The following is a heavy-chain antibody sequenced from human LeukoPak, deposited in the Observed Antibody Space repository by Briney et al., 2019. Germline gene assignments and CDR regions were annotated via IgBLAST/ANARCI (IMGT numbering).Heavy chain of an antibody. V-gene: IGHV3-23*01. Sequence: GGSLRLSCAASGFTFSDYYMSWVRQAPGKGLEWVSAISGSGGSTYYADSVKGRFTISRDNSKNTLYLQMNSLRAEDTAVYYCAKRCTNGVCYSDYWGQGTLVTVSS. J-gene: IGHJ4*02. D-gene: IGHD2-8*01. CDR2: ISGSGGST. CDR1: GFTFSDYY. CDR3: AKRCTNGVCYSDY.